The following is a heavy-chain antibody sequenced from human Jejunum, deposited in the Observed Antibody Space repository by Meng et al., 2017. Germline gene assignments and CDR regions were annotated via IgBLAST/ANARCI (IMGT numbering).Heavy chain of an antibody. J-gene: IGHJ3*02. V-gene: IGHV3-33*01. Sequence: GESLKISCAASGFTFNNYAIHWVRRAPGKGLEWVAGIWSNGNTRYYADSVEGRFTISRDNSKNTVFLQMNSLRAEDTAVYYCARDPHDISGYYDGFDMWGQGTVVTVSS. D-gene: IGHD3-22*01. CDR1: GFTFNNYA. CDR2: IWSNGNTR. CDR3: ARDPHDISGYYDGFDM.